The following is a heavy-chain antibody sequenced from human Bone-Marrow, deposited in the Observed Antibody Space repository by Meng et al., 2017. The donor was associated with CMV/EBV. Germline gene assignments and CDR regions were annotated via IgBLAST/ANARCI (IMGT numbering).Heavy chain of an antibody. CDR2: ISYEGSNK. V-gene: IGHV3-30-3*01. CDR1: GFTFSSYA. Sequence: GESLKISCAASGFTFSSYAMHWVRQAPGKGLEWVAVISYEGSNKYYADSVKGRFTISRDNSKTTLYLQMNSLRAEDTAVYYCARDARPKDIVVEGGAHFDYWGQGTLVTVSS. CDR3: ARDARPKDIVVEGGAHFDY. J-gene: IGHJ4*02. D-gene: IGHD2-2*01.